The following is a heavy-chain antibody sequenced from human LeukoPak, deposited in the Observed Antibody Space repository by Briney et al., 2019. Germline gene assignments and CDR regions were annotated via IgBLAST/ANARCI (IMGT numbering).Heavy chain of an antibody. V-gene: IGHV4-61*02. Sequence: SETLSLTCTVSGGSISSGSYYWSWIRQPAGKGLEWIGRIYTSGSTNYNPSLKSRVTISVDTSKNQFSLKLSSVTAADTAVYYCARETRITIFGVVRAFDIWGQGTMVTVSS. CDR2: IYTSGST. CDR3: ARETRITIFGVVRAFDI. CDR1: GGSISSGSYY. D-gene: IGHD3-3*01. J-gene: IGHJ3*02.